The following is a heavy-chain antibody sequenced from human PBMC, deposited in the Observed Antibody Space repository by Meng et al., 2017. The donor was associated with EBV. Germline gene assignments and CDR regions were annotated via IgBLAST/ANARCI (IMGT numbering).Heavy chain of an antibody. CDR3: VRDLWLRIGECV. CDR1: GDNLHNFG. V-gene: IGHV1-69*17. CDR2: ITPVFGIA. D-gene: IGHD5-12*01. J-gene: IGHJ4*02. Sequence: LVDAGDEVKKPGSPVKVPCKGSGDNLHNFGISLVRHAPGQGLEWMGDITPVFGIANYAESFQGRVTISADTSTRTAYMDLSSLRSDDTAVYYCVRDLWLRIGECVWGQGTLVTVSS.